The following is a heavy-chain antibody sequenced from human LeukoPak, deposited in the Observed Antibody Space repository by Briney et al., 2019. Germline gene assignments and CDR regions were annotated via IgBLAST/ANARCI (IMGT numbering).Heavy chain of an antibody. CDR2: INSDGSST. J-gene: IGHJ4*02. D-gene: IGHD5-24*01. Sequence: PGGSLRLSCAASGFTFRSYNMNWVRQAPGKGLVWVSRINSDGSSTSYADSVKGRFTISRDNAKNTLYLQMNSLRAEDTAVYYCAGMTTIEVSPNTVDYWGQGTLVTVSS. V-gene: IGHV3-74*01. CDR3: AGMTTIEVSPNTVDY. CDR1: GFTFRSYN.